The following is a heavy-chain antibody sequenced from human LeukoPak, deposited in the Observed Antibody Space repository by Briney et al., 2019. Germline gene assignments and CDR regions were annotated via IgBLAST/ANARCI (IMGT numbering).Heavy chain of an antibody. CDR1: VFTFSNLA. CDR3: AKDARRSSGWYFFDH. J-gene: IGHJ4*02. CDR2: ISDSGGTT. V-gene: IGHV3-23*01. D-gene: IGHD6-19*01. Sequence: GGSLRLSCVASVFTFSNLAMGWVRQAPGKGLGWVSVISDSGGTTYYADSVKGRFTISRDNSRNTLYLQMNSLRVEDTAVYYCAKDARRSSGWYFFDHWGQGTLVTVSS.